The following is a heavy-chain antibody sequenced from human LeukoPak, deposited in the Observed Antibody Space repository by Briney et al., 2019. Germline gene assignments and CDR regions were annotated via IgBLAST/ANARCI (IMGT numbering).Heavy chain of an antibody. D-gene: IGHD3-9*01. V-gene: IGHV1-18*01. CDR3: ARFGGELRYFDWLLSSPNWFDP. J-gene: IGHJ5*02. Sequence: ASVKVSCKASGYTFTSYGISWVRQAPGQGLEWMGWISAYNGNTNYAQKLQGRVTMTTDTSTSTAYMELRSLRSDDTAVYYCARFGGELRYFDWLLSSPNWFDPWGQGTLVTVSS. CDR2: ISAYNGNT. CDR1: GYTFTSYG.